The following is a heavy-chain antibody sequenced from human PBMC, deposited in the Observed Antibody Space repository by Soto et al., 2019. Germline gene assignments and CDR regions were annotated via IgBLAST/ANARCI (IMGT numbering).Heavy chain of an antibody. Sequence: GGSLRLSWPASGFTVSSYAMSWVRQAPGKGLEWVSAISGRGGSTYYTDSGKGRFTISRDNSKNTPYLQMNSQIAEDTAVYYCAKDPLDIQLWPNYYFDYWGQGTLVTVSS. CDR3: AKDPLDIQLWPNYYFDY. CDR2: ISGRGGST. V-gene: IGHV3-23*01. D-gene: IGHD5-18*01. CDR1: GFTVSSYA. J-gene: IGHJ4*02.